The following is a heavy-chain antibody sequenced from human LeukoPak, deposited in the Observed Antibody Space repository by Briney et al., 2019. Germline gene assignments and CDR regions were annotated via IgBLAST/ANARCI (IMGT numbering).Heavy chain of an antibody. CDR2: IYTSGTT. J-gene: IGHJ4*02. D-gene: IGHD3-22*01. Sequence: SETLSLTCTVSGSSISSYYWSWIRQPAGKGLEWIGRIYTSGTTNYNPSLKSRVTMSVDTSKNQFSLKMRSVTAADTAVYYCARANYDGSDYWGQGTLVTVSS. CDR1: GSSISSYY. V-gene: IGHV4-4*07. CDR3: ARANYDGSDY.